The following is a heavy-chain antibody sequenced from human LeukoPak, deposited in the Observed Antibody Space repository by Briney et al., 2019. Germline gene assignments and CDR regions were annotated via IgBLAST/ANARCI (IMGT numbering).Heavy chain of an antibody. J-gene: IGHJ4*02. D-gene: IGHD4-17*01. CDR2: ISSSGSTI. CDR3: ATENGDYTFDY. CDR1: GFTFSSYE. Sequence: GGSLRLSCAASGFTFSSYEMNWVRQAPGKGLEWVSYISSSGSTIYYADSVKGRFTISRDNAKNSLYLQMNSLRAEDTAVYYCATENGDYTFDYWGQGTLVTVSS. V-gene: IGHV3-48*03.